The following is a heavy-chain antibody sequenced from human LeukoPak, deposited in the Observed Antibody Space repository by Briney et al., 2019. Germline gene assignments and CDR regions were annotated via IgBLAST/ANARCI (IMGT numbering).Heavy chain of an antibody. J-gene: IGHJ3*02. V-gene: IGHV3-21*01. Sequence: KAGGSLRLSCAASGFTFGTYNMSWVRQAPGKGLEWVSSISSSSNYIYYADSVKGRFTISRDNAKNSLYLQMNSLRAEDTDVYYCARDVGASAPDAFDIWGQGTMVTVSS. CDR1: GFTFGTYN. D-gene: IGHD1-26*01. CDR2: ISSSSNYI. CDR3: ARDVGASAPDAFDI.